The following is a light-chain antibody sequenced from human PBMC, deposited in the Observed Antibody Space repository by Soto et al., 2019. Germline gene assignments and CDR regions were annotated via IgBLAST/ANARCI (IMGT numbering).Light chain of an antibody. Sequence: VLSQSPGRVSLSPGERATLSCRSSQSVSNNLAWYQQKPGQAPRLLIYGASTRATGIPARFSGSESGTEFSLTISSLQSEDFVVYYCQQYNNWPLTFGGGTKVDIK. CDR1: QSVSNN. CDR2: GAS. CDR3: QQYNNWPLT. J-gene: IGKJ4*01. V-gene: IGKV3-15*01.